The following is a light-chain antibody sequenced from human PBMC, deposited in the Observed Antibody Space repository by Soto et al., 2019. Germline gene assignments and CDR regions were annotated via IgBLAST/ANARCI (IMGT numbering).Light chain of an antibody. Sequence: IQMTQSPATLSGSVGDRVTSTSRASQTISSWLAWYQQKPGKAPKLLIYKASTLKSGVPSRFSGSGSGTEFTLTISSLQPDDFATYYCQHYNSYPEAFGQGTKVDIK. J-gene: IGKJ1*01. CDR1: QTISSW. CDR2: KAS. CDR3: QHYNSYPEA. V-gene: IGKV1-5*03.